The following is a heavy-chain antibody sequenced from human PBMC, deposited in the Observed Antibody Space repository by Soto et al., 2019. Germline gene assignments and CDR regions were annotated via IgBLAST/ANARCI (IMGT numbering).Heavy chain of an antibody. CDR3: ARVPPFSKWSDP. Sequence: QVQLHESGPGLVKPSGTLSLTCVVSNESISSGNWWSWVRQPPERGLEWIGEIHHSGTTNYKPSLKGRVTMSVDASMNHFSLRMNSVTAADSAVYYCARVPPFSKWSDPWGQGTLVTVSS. V-gene: IGHV4-4*02. CDR1: NESISSGNW. J-gene: IGHJ5*02. D-gene: IGHD3-3*02. CDR2: IHHSGTT.